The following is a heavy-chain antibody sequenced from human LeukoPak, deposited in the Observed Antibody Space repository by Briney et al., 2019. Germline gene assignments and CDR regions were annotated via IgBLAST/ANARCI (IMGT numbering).Heavy chain of an antibody. Sequence: SETLSLTCTVSGGSISSYYWSWIRQPPGKGLEWIGYIYYSESTNYNPSLKSRVTISVDTSKNQFSLKLSSVTAADTAVYYCARVDLGYCSSTSCSRGSYYYYYMDVWGKGTTVTVSS. CDR1: GGSISSYY. CDR3: ARVDLGYCSSTSCSRGSYYYYYMDV. J-gene: IGHJ6*03. D-gene: IGHD2-2*01. V-gene: IGHV4-59*01. CDR2: IYYSEST.